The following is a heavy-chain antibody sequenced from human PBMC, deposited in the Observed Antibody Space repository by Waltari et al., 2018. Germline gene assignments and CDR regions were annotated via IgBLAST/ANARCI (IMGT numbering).Heavy chain of an antibody. D-gene: IGHD3-22*01. CDR3: ARHLYSIDYLELAK. V-gene: IGHV3-23*01. Sequence: EEHLLESGGGLAQTGGSLRLSCHASGFNFIRYAMSWVRQAPGKGLEWVSGISDSGVITKYADSVKGRFTVSRDNSKNTVFLHLNSLRAEDTAIYYCARHLYSIDYLELAKWGQGTLVTVSS. CDR1: GFNFIRYA. CDR2: ISDSGVIT. J-gene: IGHJ4*02.